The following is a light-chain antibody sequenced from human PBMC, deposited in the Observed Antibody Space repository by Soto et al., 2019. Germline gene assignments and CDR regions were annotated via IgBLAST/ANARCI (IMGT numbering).Light chain of an antibody. Sequence: QSALTQPPSASGSPGQSVTISCTGTKNDIGVYDFVSWYQHHPGKAPRLIIYEVVQRPSGVPDRFSGSKSGTSASLAIAGLQADDEADYYCQSYDPTLRTSLFGGGTQLTVL. CDR3: QSYDPTLRTSL. CDR2: EVV. J-gene: IGLJ2*01. V-gene: IGLV2-8*01. CDR1: KNDIGVYDF.